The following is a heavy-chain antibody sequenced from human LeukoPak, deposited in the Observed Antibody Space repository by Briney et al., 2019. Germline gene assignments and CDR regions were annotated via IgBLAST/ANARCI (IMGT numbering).Heavy chain of an antibody. CDR3: AKDRRGYCSSTSCYQGIDP. J-gene: IGHJ5*02. CDR2: ISGSGGST. D-gene: IGHD2-2*01. V-gene: IGHV3-23*01. CDR1: GFTFSNYA. Sequence: PGGSLRLSCAASGFTFSNYAMYWVRQAPGKGLEWVSAISGSGGSTYYADSVKGRFTISRDNSKNTLYLQMNSLRAEDTAVYYCAKDRRGYCSSTSCYQGIDPWGQGTLVTVSS.